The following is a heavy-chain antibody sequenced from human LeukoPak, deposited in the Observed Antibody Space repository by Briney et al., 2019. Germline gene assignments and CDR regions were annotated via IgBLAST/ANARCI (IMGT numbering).Heavy chain of an antibody. V-gene: IGHV3-15*01. CDR3: TVDKSYYDSSGYFLFDY. Sequence: GGSLRLSCAASGFTFSNAWMSWVRQAPGKGLEWVGRIKSKTDGGTTDHAAPVKGRFTISRDDSKNTLYLQMNSLKTEDTAVYYCTVDKSYYDSSGYFLFDYWGQGTLVTVSS. D-gene: IGHD3-22*01. CDR2: IKSKTDGGTT. J-gene: IGHJ4*02. CDR1: GFTFSNAW.